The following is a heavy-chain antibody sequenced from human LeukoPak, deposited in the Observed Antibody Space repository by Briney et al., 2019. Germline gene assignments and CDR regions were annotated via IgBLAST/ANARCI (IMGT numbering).Heavy chain of an antibody. V-gene: IGHV2-5*02. CDR3: AHTRTSRPFIVY. CDR1: GFSLSTSGGG. J-gene: IGHJ4*02. D-gene: IGHD3-16*02. Sequence: SGPTLVNPTQTLTLTCTFSGFSLSTSGGGVGWIRHPPGKALEWLALSYWDEDKRYSPSLKIRLTITKDASKNPVVLTMTNLDPVDTATYYCAHTRTSRPFIVYWGQGTLVTVSS. CDR2: SYWDEDK.